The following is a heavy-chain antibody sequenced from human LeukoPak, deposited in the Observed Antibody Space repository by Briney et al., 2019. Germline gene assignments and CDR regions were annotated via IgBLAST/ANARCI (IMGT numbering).Heavy chain of an antibody. D-gene: IGHD3-16*02. V-gene: IGHV5-51*01. CDR3: ARHRPYYDYVWGSYRSFYYGMDV. CDR2: IYPGDSDT. J-gene: IGHJ6*02. Sequence: GESLKISCKGSGYSFTSYWIGWGRPMPGKGLEWMGIIYPGDSDTRYSPSFQGQVTISADKSISTAYLQWSSLKASDTAMYYCARHRPYYDYVWGSYRSFYYGMDVWGQGTTVTVSS. CDR1: GYSFTSYW.